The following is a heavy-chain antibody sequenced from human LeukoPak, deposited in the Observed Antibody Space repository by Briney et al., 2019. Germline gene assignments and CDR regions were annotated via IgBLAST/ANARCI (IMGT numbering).Heavy chain of an antibody. CDR2: ISGSGGST. CDR3: ARGPAALMRWYFDL. CDR1: GFTFSSYA. D-gene: IGHD6-13*01. V-gene: IGHV3-23*01. J-gene: IGHJ2*01. Sequence: PGGSLRLSCAASGFTFSSYAMNWVRQAPGKGLEWVSVISGSGGSTYYADSVKGRFTISRDNSKNTLYLQMNSLRAEDTAVYYCARGPAALMRWYFDLWGRGTLVTVSS.